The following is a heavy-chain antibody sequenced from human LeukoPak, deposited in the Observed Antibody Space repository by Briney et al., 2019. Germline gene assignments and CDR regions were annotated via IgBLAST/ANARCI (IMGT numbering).Heavy chain of an antibody. CDR2: INPNSGGT. Sequence: ASVTVSCKASGYTFTGCYMHWVRQAPGQGLEWMGWINPNSGGTNYAQKFQGRVTMTRDTSISTAYMELNRLRSDDTAVYYCARAENAVTTWFDYWGQGTLVTVSS. J-gene: IGHJ4*02. CDR1: GYTFTGCY. CDR3: ARAENAVTTWFDY. V-gene: IGHV1-2*02. D-gene: IGHD4-17*01.